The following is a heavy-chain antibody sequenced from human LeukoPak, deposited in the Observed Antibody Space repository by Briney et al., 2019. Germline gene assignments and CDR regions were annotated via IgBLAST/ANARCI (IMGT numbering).Heavy chain of an antibody. J-gene: IGHJ3*02. CDR2: IYYSGST. CDR3: ARDSPLDAFDI. CDR1: GGSISSYY. Sequence: SETLSLTCTVSGGSISSYYWSWIRRPPGKGLEWIGYIYYSGSTNYNPSLKSRVTISVDTSKNQFSLKLSSVTAADTAVYYCARDSPLDAFDIWGQGTMVTVSS. V-gene: IGHV4-59*01.